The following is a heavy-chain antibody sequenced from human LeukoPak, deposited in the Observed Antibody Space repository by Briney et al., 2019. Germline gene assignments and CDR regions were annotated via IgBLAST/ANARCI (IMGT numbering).Heavy chain of an antibody. CDR1: GFTFSSYG. CDR3: ARSGDSSGYYRNAIDY. CDR2: IRYDGSNK. Sequence: PGGSLRLSCAASGFTFSSYGMHWVRQAPGKGLEWVAFIRYDGSNKYYADSVKGRMTSSRDNSKNTLYLQMNSLRAEDTAVYYCARSGDSSGYYRNAIDYWGQGTLITVSS. D-gene: IGHD3-22*01. J-gene: IGHJ4*02. V-gene: IGHV3-30*02.